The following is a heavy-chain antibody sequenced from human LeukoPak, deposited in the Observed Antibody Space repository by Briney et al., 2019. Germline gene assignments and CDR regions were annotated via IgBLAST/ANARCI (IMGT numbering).Heavy chain of an antibody. CDR2: INHSGST. J-gene: IGHJ4*02. CDR1: VGSFSGYY. CDR3: ARVAGSLLRSRYFYYFDY. V-gene: IGHV4-34*01. Sequence: SETLSLTCAVYVGSFSGYYWSWIRQPPGKGLEWIGEINHSGSTNYNPSLKSRVTISVDTSKNQFSLKLSSVTAADTAVYYCARVAGSLLRSRYFYYFDYWGQGTLVTVSS. D-gene: IGHD6-13*01.